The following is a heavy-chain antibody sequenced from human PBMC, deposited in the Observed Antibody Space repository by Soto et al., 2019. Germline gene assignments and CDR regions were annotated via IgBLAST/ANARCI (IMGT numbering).Heavy chain of an antibody. CDR2: IMPVFPTP. CDR1: GGTFRTSA. CDR3: ARDKDRQQLGGNYYYIMDV. Sequence: QVQLVQSGAEVKKPGSSVRVSCKTSGGTFRTSALSWVRQAPGQGLEWMGGIMPVFPTPDYAQKFQGRVTXTXDXSTSTAYMELSSLRSEDTAVYYCARDKDRQQLGGNYYYIMDVWGQGTTVTVSS. V-gene: IGHV1-69*05. J-gene: IGHJ6*02. D-gene: IGHD3-3*02.